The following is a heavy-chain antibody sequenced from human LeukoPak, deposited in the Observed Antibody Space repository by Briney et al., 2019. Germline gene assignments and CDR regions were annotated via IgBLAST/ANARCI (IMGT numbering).Heavy chain of an antibody. Sequence: GGSLRLSCAASGFSFGNYVIHWVRQAPGKGLEWVAVTSSDLNVKLYADSVKGRFTISRDNSRSTLYLQMNSLRPEDTAIYYCAREGYYGSGSPPSLYFDYWGQGTLVTVSS. CDR2: TSSDLNVK. J-gene: IGHJ4*02. V-gene: IGHV3-30-3*01. CDR3: AREGYYGSGSPPSLYFDY. CDR1: GFSFGNYV. D-gene: IGHD3-10*01.